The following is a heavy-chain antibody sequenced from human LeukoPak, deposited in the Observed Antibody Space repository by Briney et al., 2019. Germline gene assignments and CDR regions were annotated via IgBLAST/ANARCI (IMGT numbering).Heavy chain of an antibody. Sequence: ASVKVSCKVSGYTLTELSMHWVRQAPGKGLEWMGGFDPEDGETIYAQKFQGRVTMTEDTSTDTAYMELSSLRSEDTAVYYCATESTPCYYGSRSRTYGMDVWGKGTTVTDSS. V-gene: IGHV1-24*01. J-gene: IGHJ6*04. D-gene: IGHD3-10*01. CDR3: ATESTPCYYGSRSRTYGMDV. CDR2: FDPEDGET. CDR1: GYTLTELS.